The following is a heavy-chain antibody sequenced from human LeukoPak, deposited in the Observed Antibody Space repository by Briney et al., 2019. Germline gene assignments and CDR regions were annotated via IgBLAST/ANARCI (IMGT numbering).Heavy chain of an antibody. Sequence: GGSLRLSCAASGFTVSSNYMGWVRQAPGKGLEWVSVIYSGGNTYYADSVKGRFTISRDNSKNTLYLQMNNLRAGDSALYYCARESEDGDYVLGYWGQGTLVTVSS. CDR3: ARESEDGDYVLGY. CDR1: GFTVSSNY. CDR2: IYSGGNT. J-gene: IGHJ4*02. D-gene: IGHD4-17*01. V-gene: IGHV3-53*01.